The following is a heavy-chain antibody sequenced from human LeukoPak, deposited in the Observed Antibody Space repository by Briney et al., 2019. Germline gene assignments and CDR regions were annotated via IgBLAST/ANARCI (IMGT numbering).Heavy chain of an antibody. CDR1: GYTFTSYD. V-gene: IGHV1-8*01. Sequence: ASVKVSCKASGYTFTSYDINWVRQATGQGREWMGWMNPNSGNTGYAQKCQGRVTMTKYTSISTAYMEVSSLRSEDTAVYYCARGRVGATTSYWGQGTLVSVSS. D-gene: IGHD1-26*01. J-gene: IGHJ4*02. CDR2: MNPNSGNT. CDR3: ARGRVGATTSY.